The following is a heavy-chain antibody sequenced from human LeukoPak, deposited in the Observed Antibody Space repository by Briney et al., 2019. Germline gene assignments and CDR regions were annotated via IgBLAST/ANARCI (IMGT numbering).Heavy chain of an antibody. V-gene: IGHV3-30*18. J-gene: IGHJ4*02. D-gene: IGHD3-16*01. CDR3: AKAEGEHFDY. CDR1: GFTFSSYG. CDR2: ISYDGSNK. Sequence: GGSLRLSCAASGFTFSSYGMHWFRQAPGKGLEWVAVISYDGSNKYYADSVKGRFTISRDNSKNTLYLQMNSLRAEDTAVYYCAKAEGEHFDYWGQGTLVTVSS.